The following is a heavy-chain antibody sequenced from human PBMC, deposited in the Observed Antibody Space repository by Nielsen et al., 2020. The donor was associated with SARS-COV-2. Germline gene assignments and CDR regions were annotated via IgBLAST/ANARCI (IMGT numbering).Heavy chain of an antibody. CDR1: GFTFSSYW. CDR3: ARDAYYDFWSGSGFDP. J-gene: IGHJ5*02. V-gene: IGHV3-7*03. CDR2: IKQDGSEK. D-gene: IGHD3-3*01. Sequence: GESLKISCAASGFTFSSYWMSWIRQAPGKGLEWVANIKQDGSEKYYVDSVKGRFTISRDNAKNSLYLQMNSLRAEDTAVYYCARDAYYDFWSGSGFDPWGQGTLVTVSS.